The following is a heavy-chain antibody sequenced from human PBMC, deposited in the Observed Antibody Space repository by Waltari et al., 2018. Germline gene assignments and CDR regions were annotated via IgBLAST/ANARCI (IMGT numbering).Heavy chain of an antibody. Sequence: EVQLVESGGGLVEPGGSHRLSCAASGLTGYTFTNAGMNWVRQAPGKGLDWVSGINEGGSKTFYADSVKGRFSISRDNSKNTLFLQMNSLTAEDTALYYCVKHSSPRVAGNWGQGTLVTVSS. V-gene: IGHV3-23*03. CDR3: VKHSSPRVAGN. J-gene: IGHJ4*02. D-gene: IGHD6-13*01. CDR2: INEGGSKT. CDR1: GLTGYTFTNA.